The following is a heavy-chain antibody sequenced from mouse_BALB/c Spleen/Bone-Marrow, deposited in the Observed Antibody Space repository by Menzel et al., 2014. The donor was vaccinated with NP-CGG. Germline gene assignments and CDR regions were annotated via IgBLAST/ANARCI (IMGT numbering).Heavy chain of an antibody. Sequence: QVQLQQSGAELVKPGASVKLSCKASGYTFTSYYMYWVKQRPGQGLEWIGEINPSNGGTNFNEKFKSKAILTVDKSSSTAYMQLSSLTSEDSAVYYCTRYGNYYFDYWGQGTTLTVSS. V-gene: IGHV1S81*02. CDR3: TRYGNYYFDY. CDR2: INPSNGGT. CDR1: GYTFTSYY. D-gene: IGHD2-1*01. J-gene: IGHJ2*01.